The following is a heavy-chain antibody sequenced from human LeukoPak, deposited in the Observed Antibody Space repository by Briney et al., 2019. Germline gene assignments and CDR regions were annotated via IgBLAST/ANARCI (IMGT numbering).Heavy chain of an antibody. D-gene: IGHD2-15*01. V-gene: IGHV3-23*01. CDR3: AKDPVAAQYYFDY. CDR2: ITGGGGTT. Sequence: GGSLRLSCVVSGFTLSSYAMSWVRQAPGRGLEWVSAITGGGGTTYYADSVKGRFTISRDNSKNTLYLQMISLRAEDTAVYYCAKDPVAAQYYFDYWGQGTLVTVSS. CDR1: GFTLSSYA. J-gene: IGHJ4*02.